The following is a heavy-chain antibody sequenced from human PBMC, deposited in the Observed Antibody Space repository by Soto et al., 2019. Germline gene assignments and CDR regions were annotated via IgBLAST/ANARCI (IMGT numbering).Heavy chain of an antibody. CDR1: GYTFTGYY. J-gene: IGHJ4*02. D-gene: IGHD3-3*01. CDR2: INPNSGGT. Sequence: GASVKVSCKASGYTFTGYYMHWVRQAPGQGLEWMGWINPNSGGTNYAQKFQGRVTMTRDTSISTAYMELSRLRSDDTAVYYCARVGYDFWSGSEVFDYWGQGTLVTVSS. CDR3: ARVGYDFWSGSEVFDY. V-gene: IGHV1-2*02.